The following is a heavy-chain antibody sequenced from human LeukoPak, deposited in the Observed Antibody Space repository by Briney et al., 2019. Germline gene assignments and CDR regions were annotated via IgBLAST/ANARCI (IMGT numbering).Heavy chain of an antibody. D-gene: IGHD6-6*01. V-gene: IGHV3-21*01. CDR2: ISSSSSYI. Sequence: PGGSLRLSCAASGFTLTDAWVSWVRQPPGKGLEWVSSISSSSSYIYYADSVKGRFTISRGNAKNSLYLQMNSLRAEDTAVYYCARDPGAYSRSPIDSWGQGTLVTVSS. CDR1: GFTLTDAW. J-gene: IGHJ4*02. CDR3: ARDPGAYSRSPIDS.